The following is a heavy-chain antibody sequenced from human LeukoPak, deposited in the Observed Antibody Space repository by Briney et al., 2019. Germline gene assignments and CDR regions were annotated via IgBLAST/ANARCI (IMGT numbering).Heavy chain of an antibody. CDR2: ISSSSSYI. J-gene: IGHJ6*03. CDR1: GFSFSSYS. Sequence: GGSLRLSCAVSGFSFSSYSMNWVRQAPGKGLEWVSSISSSSSYIYYAGSVKGRFTISRDNAKNSLYLQMNSLRAEDTAVYYCVRGFCSGGSCYSPFFYHYYMDVWGKGTTVTVSS. CDR3: VRGFCSGGSCYSPFFYHYYMDV. V-gene: IGHV3-21*01. D-gene: IGHD2-15*01.